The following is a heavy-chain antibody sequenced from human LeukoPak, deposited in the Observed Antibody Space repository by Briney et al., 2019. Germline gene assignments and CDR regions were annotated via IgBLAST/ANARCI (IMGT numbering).Heavy chain of an antibody. Sequence: GGSLRLSCVASGFSFSTYAMNWIRKCPVKGLEWVSIISGGGDTTYYADSVKGRFTISRDNSKNTLHLQMNSLRAEDTAVYYCAKDLLSGTIMSAFDIWGLGTVVTVSS. CDR1: GFSFSTYA. CDR3: AKDLLSGTIMSAFDI. J-gene: IGHJ3*02. D-gene: IGHD3-10*01. V-gene: IGHV3-23*01. CDR2: ISGGGDTT.